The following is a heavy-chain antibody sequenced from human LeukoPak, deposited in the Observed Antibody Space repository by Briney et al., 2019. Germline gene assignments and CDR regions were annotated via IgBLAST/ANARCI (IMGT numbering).Heavy chain of an antibody. D-gene: IGHD3-10*01. V-gene: IGHV1-69*06. CDR1: GYTFTAYY. CDR2: IIPIFGTA. J-gene: IGHJ4*02. CDR3: ARVGSGSYYFDY. Sequence: GASVSVSCKASGYTFTAYYIHWVRQAPGQGLEWMGGIIPIFGTANYAQKFQGRVTITADKSTSTAYMELSSLRSEDTAVYYCARVGSGSYYFDYWGQGTLVTVSS.